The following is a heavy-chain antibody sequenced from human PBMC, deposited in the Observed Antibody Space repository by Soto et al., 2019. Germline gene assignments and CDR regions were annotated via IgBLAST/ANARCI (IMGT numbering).Heavy chain of an antibody. CDR1: GFTFDDYA. J-gene: IGHJ4*02. D-gene: IGHD5-12*01. Sequence: GGSLRLSCAASGFTFDDYAMHWVRQAPGKGLEWVSGISWNSGSIGYADSVKGRFTISRDNAKNSLYLQMNSLRAEDTALYYCAKDIRDSGYDSWTVWGQGTLVTVSS. V-gene: IGHV3-9*01. CDR3: AKDIRDSGYDSWTV. CDR2: ISWNSGSI.